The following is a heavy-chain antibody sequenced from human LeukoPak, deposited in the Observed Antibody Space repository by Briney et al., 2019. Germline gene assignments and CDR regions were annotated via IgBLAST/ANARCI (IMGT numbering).Heavy chain of an antibody. Sequence: GRSLRLSCAASGFTFSSYAMHWVRQAPGKGLEWVAVISYDGSNKHYADSVKGRFTISRDNSKNTLYLQMNSLRAEDTAVYYCARRGQYCSSTSCTGYYYGMDVWGQGTTVTVSS. J-gene: IGHJ6*02. V-gene: IGHV3-30-3*01. CDR1: GFTFSSYA. CDR2: ISYDGSNK. D-gene: IGHD2-2*01. CDR3: ARRGQYCSSTSCTGYYYGMDV.